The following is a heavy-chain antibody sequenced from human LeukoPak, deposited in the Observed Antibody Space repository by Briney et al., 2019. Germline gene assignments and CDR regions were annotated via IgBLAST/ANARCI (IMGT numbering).Heavy chain of an antibody. CDR2: INPNSGGT. V-gene: IGHV1-2*02. J-gene: IGHJ4*02. Sequence: ASVKVSSKPSGYTFTGYYMQWVRHAPGQGLEWMGWINPNSGGTNYTQKFRDRVTMTRETSISTAYMELSRLRSDDAAVYYCARGEINPIVVVITTDIHPLDYWGQGTLVTVSS. CDR3: ARGEINPIVVVITTDIHPLDY. CDR1: GYTFTGYY. D-gene: IGHD3-22*01.